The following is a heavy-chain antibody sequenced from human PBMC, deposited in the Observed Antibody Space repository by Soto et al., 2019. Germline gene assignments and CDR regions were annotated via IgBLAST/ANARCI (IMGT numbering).Heavy chain of an antibody. CDR1: GFIFNDYG. CDR3: VKGDLDTAVVNSPDAFDF. J-gene: IGHJ3*01. Sequence: QVKLVESGGGVVQPGRSLRLSCEASGFIFNDYGMHWVRQAPGKGLDWVAVISFDGNNKYYAQSVKGRFTISRDNSKNTLFLHMDSLRREDTAVSHCVKGDLDTAVVNSPDAFDFWCQGTMVTVSS. V-gene: IGHV3-30*18. D-gene: IGHD5-18*01. CDR2: ISFDGNNK.